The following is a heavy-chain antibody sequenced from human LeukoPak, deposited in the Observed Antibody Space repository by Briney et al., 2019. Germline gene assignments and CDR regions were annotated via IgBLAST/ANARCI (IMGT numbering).Heavy chain of an antibody. CDR2: IHYSGST. J-gene: IGHJ4*02. CDR1: GGSIRSDY. Sequence: SETLSLTCAVSGGSIRSDYWSWVRQPPGKGLEWIGYIHYSGSTNYNASLKSRLTMLVDMSKNQFSLKLTSVTAADTALYYCARLGRKTTVVPPDFDCWGQGTLVTVSS. D-gene: IGHD4-23*01. CDR3: ARLGRKTTVVPPDFDC. V-gene: IGHV4-59*01.